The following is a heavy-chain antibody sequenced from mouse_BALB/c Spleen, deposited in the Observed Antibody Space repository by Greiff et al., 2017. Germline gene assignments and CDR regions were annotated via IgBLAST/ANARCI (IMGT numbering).Heavy chain of an antibody. D-gene: IGHD4-1*01. CDR3: ARCWDGEFAY. CDR1: GYTFTSYW. J-gene: IGHJ3*01. CDR2: INPSTGYT. Sequence: QVQLQQSGAELAKPGASVKMSCKASGYTFTSYWMHWVKQRPGQGLEWIGYINPSTGYTEYNQKFKDKATLTADKSSSTAYMQLSSLTSEDSAVYCCARCWDGEFAYWGQGTLVTVSA. V-gene: IGHV1-7*01.